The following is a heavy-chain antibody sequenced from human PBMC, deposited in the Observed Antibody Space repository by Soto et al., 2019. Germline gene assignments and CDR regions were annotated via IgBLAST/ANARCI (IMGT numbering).Heavy chain of an antibody. CDR1: GYTFTGYY. J-gene: IGHJ6*02. V-gene: IGHV1-2*04. CDR2: INPNSGGT. Sequence: ASVKVSCKASGYTFTGYYMHWVRQAPGQGLEWMGWINPNSGGTNYAQKFQGWVTMTRDTSISTAYMELIRLRSDDTAVYYCASSSSGDYYYGMDVWGQGTTVTVSS. D-gene: IGHD6-6*01. CDR3: ASSSSGDYYYGMDV.